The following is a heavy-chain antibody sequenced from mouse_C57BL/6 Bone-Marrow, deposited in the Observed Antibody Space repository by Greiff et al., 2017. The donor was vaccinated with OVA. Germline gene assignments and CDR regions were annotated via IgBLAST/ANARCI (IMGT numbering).Heavy chain of an antibody. CDR1: GFAFSSSW. CDR3: ERYHCGSSDVRAIDY. V-gene: IGHV1-82*01. J-gene: IGHJ4*01. Sequence: QVQLQQSGPELVKPGASVKISCKASGFAFSSSWMTWVKQRPGKGLEWIGRIYPGDGDTNYKGKFKGKATLTADKSSNTAYMQLSSLTSEDSAVYFCERYHCGSSDVRAIDYWGQGTTVTVSS. D-gene: IGHD1-1*01. CDR2: IYPGDGDT.